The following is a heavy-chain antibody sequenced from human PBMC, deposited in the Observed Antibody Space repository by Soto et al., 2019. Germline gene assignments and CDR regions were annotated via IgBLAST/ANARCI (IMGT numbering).Heavy chain of an antibody. CDR3: AKDRRAGGNSAFYFDF. CDR2: ISATGGGT. J-gene: IGHJ4*02. V-gene: IGHV3-23*01. CDR1: GVKFSNYA. Sequence: GGSLRLSCTASGVKFSNYAMSWVRQAPGKGLEWDSLISATGGGTYYADSVKGRFTISRDNSHNTLYLQVHSLTAEDTAVYYCAKDRRAGGNSAFYFDFWGQGAQVTVSS. D-gene: IGHD3-16*01.